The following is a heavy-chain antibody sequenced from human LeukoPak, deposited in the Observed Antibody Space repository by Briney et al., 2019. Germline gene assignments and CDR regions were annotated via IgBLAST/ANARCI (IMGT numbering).Heavy chain of an antibody. CDR1: GFTFSSYA. Sequence: GGSLRLSCAASGFTFSSYAMSWVRQAPGGGLERVSAISGSGGSTYYADSVKGRFTISRDNSKNTLYLQMTSLRAEDTAVYYCAKSPPPYYYDSSGYETVGGTPFDYWGQEPWSPSPQ. J-gene: IGHJ4*01. CDR2: ISGSGGST. D-gene: IGHD3-22*01. CDR3: AKSPPPYYYDSSGYETVGGTPFDY. V-gene: IGHV3-23*01.